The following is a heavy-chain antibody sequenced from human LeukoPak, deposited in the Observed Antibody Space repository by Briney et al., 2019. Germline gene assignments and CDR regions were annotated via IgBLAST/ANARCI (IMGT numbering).Heavy chain of an antibody. CDR2: IYYSGST. J-gene: IGHJ4*02. V-gene: IGHV4-59*08. Sequence: SETLSLTCTVSGGSISSSYWSWIRQPPGKGLEWIGYIYYSGSTNYNPSFKSRVAISVDTSKNQFSLKLSSVTAAYTALYYCATWGIAVAGTFDYWGQGTLVTVST. CDR3: ATWGIAVAGTFDY. CDR1: GGSISSSY. D-gene: IGHD6-19*01.